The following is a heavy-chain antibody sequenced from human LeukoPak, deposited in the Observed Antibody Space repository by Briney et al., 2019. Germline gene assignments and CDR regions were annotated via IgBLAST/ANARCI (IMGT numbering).Heavy chain of an antibody. V-gene: IGHV3-30-3*01. CDR1: GFTFSSYA. Sequence: GGSLRLSCVASGFTFSSYAMHWVRQAPGKGLEWVAVISYDGSNKYYADSVKGRFTISRDNSKNTLYLQMNSLRAEDTAVYYCARARRDKYYFDYWGQGTLVTVSS. CDR3: ARARRDKYYFDY. J-gene: IGHJ4*02. CDR2: ISYDGSNK. D-gene: IGHD2-21*01.